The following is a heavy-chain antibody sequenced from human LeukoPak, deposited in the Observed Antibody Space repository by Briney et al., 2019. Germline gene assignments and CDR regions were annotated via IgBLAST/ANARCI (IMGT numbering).Heavy chain of an antibody. CDR2: ISAYNGST. Sequence: GASVKVSCKASGYTFTSYGISWVRQAPGQGLEWMGWISAYNGSTNYAQKLQGRDTMTTDTSTSTAYMELRSLRSDDTAVYYCARSFPSYYYYMDVWGKGITVTVSS. J-gene: IGHJ6*03. CDR3: ARSFPSYYYYMDV. V-gene: IGHV1-18*01. CDR1: GYTFTSYG.